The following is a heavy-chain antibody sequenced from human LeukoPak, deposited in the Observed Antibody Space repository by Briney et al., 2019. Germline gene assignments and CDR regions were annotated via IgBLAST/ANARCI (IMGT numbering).Heavy chain of an antibody. CDR3: ARVVTMVRGKLKDFDY. CDR2: ISAYNGNT. D-gene: IGHD3-10*01. V-gene: IGHV1-18*01. Sequence: ASVKVSCKASGYHFTSYGISWVRQAPGQGLEWMGWISAYNGNTNYAQKLQGRVTMTTDTSTSTAYMELRSLRSDDTAVYYCARVVTMVRGKLKDFDYWGQGTLVTVSS. CDR1: GYHFTSYG. J-gene: IGHJ4*02.